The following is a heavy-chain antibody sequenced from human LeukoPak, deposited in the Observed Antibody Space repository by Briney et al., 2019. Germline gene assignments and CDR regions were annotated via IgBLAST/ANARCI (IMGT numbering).Heavy chain of an antibody. V-gene: IGHV3-30*04. J-gene: IGHJ4*02. CDR3: AKDPSIAVAGGDY. CDR1: GFTFSNYA. CDR2: ISYDGRNK. Sequence: GGSLRLSCAASGFTFSNYAMHWVRQAPGKGLEWMSVISYDGRNKYFADSVKGRFTLSRDNSKNTLYLQMNNLRAEDTAVYYCAKDPSIAVAGGDYWGQGTLVTVSS. D-gene: IGHD6-19*01.